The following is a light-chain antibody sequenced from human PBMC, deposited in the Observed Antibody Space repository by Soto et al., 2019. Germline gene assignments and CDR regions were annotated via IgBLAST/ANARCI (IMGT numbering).Light chain of an antibody. V-gene: IGLV1-36*01. J-gene: IGLJ2*01. CDR1: SSNIGDNA. Sequence: QSVLIQPPSVSGAPGQTVTISCSGSSSNIGDNAVTWYQQVPGKAPRLLIYYDDLLPSGVSDRFSGSKSGTSASLAISGLQPEDEADYYCAARDDKLNGRVFGGRTKLTVL. CDR2: YDD. CDR3: AARDDKLNGRV.